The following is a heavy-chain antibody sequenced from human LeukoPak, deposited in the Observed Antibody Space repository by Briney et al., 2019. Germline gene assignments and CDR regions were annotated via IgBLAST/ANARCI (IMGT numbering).Heavy chain of an antibody. Sequence: SETLSLTCTVSGGSISSGGYYWSWIRQHPGKGLEWIGYIYYSGSTYYNPSLKSRVTKSVDTSKNQFSLKLSSVTAADTAVYYCARDPPRNYGGNTDAFDIWGQGTMVTVSS. CDR2: IYYSGST. V-gene: IGHV4-31*03. CDR3: ARDPPRNYGGNTDAFDI. D-gene: IGHD4-17*01. J-gene: IGHJ3*02. CDR1: GGSISSGGYY.